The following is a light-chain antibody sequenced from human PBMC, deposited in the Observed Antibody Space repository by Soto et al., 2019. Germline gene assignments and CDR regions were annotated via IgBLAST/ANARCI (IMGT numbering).Light chain of an antibody. CDR3: LPFASGLSVV. J-gene: IGLJ2*01. V-gene: IGLV1-40*01. CDR2: GNT. Sequence: QSVLTQPPSVSGAPGQRVTISCTGSSSNIGAGYDVHWYQQLPGRAPKLLIYGNTNRPSGVPDRFSGSKSGTSASLAITGLRVEDEADNYCLPFASGLSVVFAGGPSSPS. CDR1: SSNIGAGYD.